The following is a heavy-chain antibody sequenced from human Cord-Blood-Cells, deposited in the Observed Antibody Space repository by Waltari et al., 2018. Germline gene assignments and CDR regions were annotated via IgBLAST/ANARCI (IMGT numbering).Heavy chain of an antibody. J-gene: IGHJ5*02. Sequence: QVQLQQWGAGLLKPSETLSLTCAVYGGSFSGYYWSWIRQPPGKGLEWIGEINHSGSTNNNPSLKSRITISVNTAKNQFSLKRSSVTAADTAVYYCAGGAAPPLAAAGNWFDPWGQGTLVTVSS. V-gene: IGHV4-34*01. CDR2: INHSGST. D-gene: IGHD6-13*01. CDR3: AGGAAPPLAAAGNWFDP. CDR1: GGSFSGYY.